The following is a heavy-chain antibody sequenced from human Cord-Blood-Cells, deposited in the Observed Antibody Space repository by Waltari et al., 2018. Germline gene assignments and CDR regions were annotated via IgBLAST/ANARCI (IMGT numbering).Heavy chain of an antibody. J-gene: IGHJ4*02. CDR2: INHSGST. D-gene: IGHD5-18*01. V-gene: IGHV4-34*01. CDR3: ARGGNVDTAMVY. Sequence: QVQLQQWGAGLLKPSETLSLTCAVYGGSFSGYYWSWIRQPPGKGLEWIGEINHSGSTHHNPSLKSRVTISVDTSKNQFSLKLSSVTAADTAVYYCARGGNVDTAMVYWGQGTLVTVSS. CDR1: GGSFSGYY.